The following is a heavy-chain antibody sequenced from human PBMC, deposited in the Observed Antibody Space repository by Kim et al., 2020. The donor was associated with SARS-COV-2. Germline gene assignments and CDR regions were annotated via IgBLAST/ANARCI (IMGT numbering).Heavy chain of an antibody. CDR1: GFTFSNYA. D-gene: IGHD3-10*01. CDR3: AKSRAGGYYGSGTYGVRDF. V-gene: IGHV3-23*01. J-gene: IGHJ4*02. Sequence: GGSLRLSCAASGFTFSNYAMNWVRQAPGKGLEWVSSISGNSGSTYYADSVKGRFTLSRDNPKNTLYLQMNSLRAEDTAVYYCAKSRAGGYYGSGTYGVRDFWGQGTLVTVSS. CDR2: ISGNSGST.